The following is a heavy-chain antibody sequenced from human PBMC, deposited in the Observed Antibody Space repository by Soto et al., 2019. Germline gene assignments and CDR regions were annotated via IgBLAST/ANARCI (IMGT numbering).Heavy chain of an antibody. V-gene: IGHV3-7*01. CDR1: GFTFSSYW. D-gene: IGHD2-2*01. CDR2: IKQDGSEK. CDR3: ASIPLEVPGGYYYGMDV. J-gene: IGHJ6*02. Sequence: PGGSLRLSCAASGFTFSSYWMSWVRQAPGKGLEWVANIKQDGSEKYYVDSVKGRFTISRDNAKNSLYLQMNSLRAEDTAVYYCASIPLEVPGGYYYGMDVWGQGTTVTVSS.